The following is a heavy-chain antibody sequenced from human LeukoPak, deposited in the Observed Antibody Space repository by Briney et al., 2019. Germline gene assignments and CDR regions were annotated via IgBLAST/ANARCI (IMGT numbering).Heavy chain of an antibody. CDR2: ISTSGSSI. CDR1: GFTFSTYE. J-gene: IGHJ2*01. Sequence: GGSLRLSCAASGFTFSTYEINWVRQAPGKGLEWLSHISTSGSSIHYADSVKGRFTISRDNAKNSLYLQMNSLRVEDTAVYYCARVGYSGSYYTKSGWYFDLWGRGTLVTVSS. D-gene: IGHD1-26*01. V-gene: IGHV3-48*03. CDR3: ARVGYSGSYYTKSGWYFDL.